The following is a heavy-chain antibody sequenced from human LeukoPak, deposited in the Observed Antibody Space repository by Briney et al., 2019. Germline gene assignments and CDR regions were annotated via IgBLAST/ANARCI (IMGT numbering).Heavy chain of an antibody. J-gene: IGHJ4*02. CDR1: GFTFSSYS. CDR2: ISSSSSSTI. V-gene: IGHV3-48*04. Sequence: GGSLRLSCAASGFTFSSYSMNWVRQAPGKGLEWVSYISSSSSSTIYYADSVKGRFTISRDNAKNSLYLQMNSLRAEDTAVYYCAREGGGLYSSSWYYFDYWGQGTLVTVSS. D-gene: IGHD6-13*01. CDR3: AREGGGLYSSSWYYFDY.